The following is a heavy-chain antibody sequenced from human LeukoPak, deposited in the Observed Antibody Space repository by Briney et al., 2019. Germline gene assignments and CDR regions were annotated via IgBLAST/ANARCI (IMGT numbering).Heavy chain of an antibody. CDR3: ASSARTYIGSSLDY. Sequence: PGGSLRLSCAASGFTFSSYSMNWVRQAPGKGLEWVSAISGSGGSTYYADSVKGRFTISRDNAKNTLYLQMNSLRAEDTALYYCASSARTYIGSSLDYWGQGTLVTVSS. CDR2: ISGSGGST. CDR1: GFTFSSYS. D-gene: IGHD2-15*01. J-gene: IGHJ4*02. V-gene: IGHV3-23*01.